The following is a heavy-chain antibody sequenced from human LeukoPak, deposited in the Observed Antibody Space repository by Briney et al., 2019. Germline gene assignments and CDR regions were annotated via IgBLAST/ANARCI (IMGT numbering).Heavy chain of an antibody. CDR2: ITYGSDTI. V-gene: IGHV3-48*04. CDR1: GFYFGGHA. J-gene: IGHJ6*02. CDR3: ASSTYYYGSGSHNYGMDV. Sequence: PGGSLRLSCVASGFYFGGHAMHWLRQAPGKGLEWVAYITYGSDTIFYADSVKGRFTVSRDNAKNSLYLQMNSLRAEDTAVYYCASSTYYYGSGSHNYGMDVWGQGTTVTVSS. D-gene: IGHD3-10*01.